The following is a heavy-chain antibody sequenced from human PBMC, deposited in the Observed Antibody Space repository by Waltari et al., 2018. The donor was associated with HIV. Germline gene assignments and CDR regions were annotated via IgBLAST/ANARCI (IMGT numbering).Heavy chain of an antibody. J-gene: IGHJ2*01. Sequence: EVKLLESGGGLVQPGGSLRLSCVASEFTFSSYWMHWVRQAPGRGLVWVSRINSDGSSTTYADSVKGRLTISRDNAKNTLYLQMNSLRGEDTAVYYCARGDYGAQGVWYFDLWGRGTLVTVSS. V-gene: IGHV3-74*01. CDR1: EFTFSSYW. CDR3: ARGDYGAQGVWYFDL. D-gene: IGHD4-17*01. CDR2: INSDGSST.